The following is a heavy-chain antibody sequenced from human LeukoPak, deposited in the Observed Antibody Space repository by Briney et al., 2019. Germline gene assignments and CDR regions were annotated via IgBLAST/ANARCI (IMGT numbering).Heavy chain of an antibody. Sequence: GGPLRLSCAASGFTFSSYEMNWVRQAPGKGLEWVSYISSSGSTIYYADSVKGRFTISRDNAKNSLYLQMNSLRAEDTAVYYCARRAGAYSHPYDYWGQGTLVTVSS. CDR2: ISSSGSTI. CDR1: GFTFSSYE. CDR3: ARRAGAYSHPYDY. J-gene: IGHJ4*02. V-gene: IGHV3-48*03. D-gene: IGHD4/OR15-4a*01.